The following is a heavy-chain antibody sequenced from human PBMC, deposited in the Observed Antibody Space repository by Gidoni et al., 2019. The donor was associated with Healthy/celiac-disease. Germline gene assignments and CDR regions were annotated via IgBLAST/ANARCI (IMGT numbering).Heavy chain of an antibody. D-gene: IGHD6-19*01. CDR1: GGSFSGYY. V-gene: IGHV4-34*01. J-gene: IGHJ6*03. CDR3: ARSGWYVYYYYYMDV. CDR2: INHSGST. Sequence: QVQLQQWGAGLLKPSETLSLTFAVYGGSFSGYYWGWIRQPPGKGLEWIGEINHSGSTNYNPSLKSRVTISVDTSKNQFSLKLSSVTAADTAVYYCARSGWYVYYYYYMDVWGKGTTVTVSS.